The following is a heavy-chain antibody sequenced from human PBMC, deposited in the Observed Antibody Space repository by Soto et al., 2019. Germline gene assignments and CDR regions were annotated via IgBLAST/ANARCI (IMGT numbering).Heavy chain of an antibody. Sequence: QVQLVESGGGVVQPGRSLRLSCAASGFTFSSYGMHWVRQAPGKGLEWVAVIWYDGSDKYYADSVKGRFTISRDNSKNTLYLQMNSLRPEDTALYYCVGGQYYFDYRGQGTLVIVSS. CDR3: VGGQYYFDY. CDR1: GFTFSSYG. D-gene: IGHD3-10*01. V-gene: IGHV3-33*03. CDR2: IWYDGSDK. J-gene: IGHJ4*02.